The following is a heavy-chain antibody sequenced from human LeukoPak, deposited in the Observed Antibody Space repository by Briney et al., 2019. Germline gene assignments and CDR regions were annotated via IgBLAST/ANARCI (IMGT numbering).Heavy chain of an antibody. V-gene: IGHV1-18*01. D-gene: IGHD2-15*01. CDR1: GYTFTSYG. CDR2: ISAYNGNT. CDR3: ARDVGLVVVAATFDY. Sequence: ASVKVSCKASGYTFTSYGISWVRQAPGQGLEWMGWISAYNGNTNYAQKLQGRVTMTTDTSTSTAYMELRSLRSDDTAVYYCARDVGLVVVAATFDYWGQGTLVTVSS. J-gene: IGHJ4*02.